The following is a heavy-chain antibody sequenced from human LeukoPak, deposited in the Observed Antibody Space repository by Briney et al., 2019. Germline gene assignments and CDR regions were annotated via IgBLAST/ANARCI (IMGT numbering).Heavy chain of an antibody. D-gene: IGHD3-22*01. CDR2: IYYSGST. V-gene: IGHV4-59*06. CDR1: GGSISSYY. Sequence: SETLSLTCTVSGGSISSYYWSWIRQHPGKGLEWIGYIYYSGSTYYNPSLKSRVTISVDTSKNQFSLKLSSVTAADTAVYYCARVFDDSSGYYYDEYFQHWGQGTLVTVSS. J-gene: IGHJ1*01. CDR3: ARVFDDSSGYYYDEYFQH.